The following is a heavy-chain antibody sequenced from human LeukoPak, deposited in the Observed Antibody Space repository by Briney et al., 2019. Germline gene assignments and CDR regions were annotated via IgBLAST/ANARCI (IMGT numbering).Heavy chain of an antibody. Sequence: GGSLRLSRAASGFTFSDYYMSWIRQAPGKGLEWVSYISSSGSTIYYADSVKGRFTISRDNAKNSLYLQMNSLRAEDAAVYYCARVSMGYSYGYPYYYYGMDVWGQGTTVTVSS. D-gene: IGHD5-18*01. J-gene: IGHJ6*02. V-gene: IGHV3-11*01. CDR1: GFTFSDYY. CDR3: ARVSMGYSYGYPYYYYGMDV. CDR2: ISSSGSTI.